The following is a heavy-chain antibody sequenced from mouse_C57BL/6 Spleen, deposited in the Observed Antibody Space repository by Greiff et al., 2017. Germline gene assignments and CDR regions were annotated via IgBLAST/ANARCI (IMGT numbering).Heavy chain of an antibody. CDR3: APAYYSNYDAMDY. J-gene: IGHJ4*01. Sequence: EVKLMESGAELVKPGASVKLSCTASGFNIKDYYMHWVKQRTEQGLEWIGRIDPEDGETKYAPKFQGKATITADTSSNTAYLQLSSLTSEDTAVYYCAPAYYSNYDAMDYWGQGTSVTVSS. CDR2: IDPEDGET. V-gene: IGHV14-2*01. CDR1: GFNIKDYY. D-gene: IGHD2-5*01.